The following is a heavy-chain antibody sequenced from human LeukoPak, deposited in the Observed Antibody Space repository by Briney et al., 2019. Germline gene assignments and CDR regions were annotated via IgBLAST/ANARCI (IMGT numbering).Heavy chain of an antibody. V-gene: IGHV3-30-3*01. CDR3: ARSYDSSGYYSFDC. D-gene: IGHD3-22*01. Sequence: PGGSLRLSCAASGFTFSTYAMHWVRQPPGKGLEWVAVISHDGSNEYYADSVKGRFTISRDNSKNTLSLQMNSLRGDDTAVYYCARSYDSSGYYSFDCWGQGTLATVSS. CDR1: GFTFSTYA. CDR2: ISHDGSNE. J-gene: IGHJ4*02.